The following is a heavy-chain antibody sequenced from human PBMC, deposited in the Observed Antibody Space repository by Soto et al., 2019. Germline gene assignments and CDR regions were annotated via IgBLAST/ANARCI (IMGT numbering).Heavy chain of an antibody. Sequence: QVQLVESGGGVVQPGRSLRLSCAASGITFSSYAMHWVRQAPGKGLEWVTVISSDGSNKYYADSVKGRFTISRDNSQNALYLQMNSLRAEDTAVYYCARDPLWGTAMVIWYFDPWGRGTLVTGSS. V-gene: IGHV3-30-3*01. CDR3: ARDPLWGTAMVIWYFDP. CDR1: GITFSSYA. CDR2: ISSDGSNK. D-gene: IGHD5-18*01. J-gene: IGHJ2*01.